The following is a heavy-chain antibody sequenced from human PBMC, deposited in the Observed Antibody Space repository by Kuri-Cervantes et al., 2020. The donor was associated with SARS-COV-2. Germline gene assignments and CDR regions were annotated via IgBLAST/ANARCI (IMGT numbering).Heavy chain of an antibody. CDR2: MNPNSGNT. Sequence: ASVKVSCKASGYTFTSSDINWVRQATGQGLEWMGWMNPNSGNTAFAQKFQGRVTLTSNTSISTAYMDLSGLRSEDTAVYYCAREPTSVGRGCSSTSCYYEVDYWGQGTLVTVSS. V-gene: IGHV1-8*02. CDR3: AREPTSVGRGCSSTSCYYEVDY. CDR1: GYTFTSSD. D-gene: IGHD2-2*01. J-gene: IGHJ4*02.